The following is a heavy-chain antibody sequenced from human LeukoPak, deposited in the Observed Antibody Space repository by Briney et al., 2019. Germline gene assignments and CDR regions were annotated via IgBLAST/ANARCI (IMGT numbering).Heavy chain of an antibody. D-gene: IGHD3-9*01. V-gene: IGHV1-69*10. CDR2: IIPILGIA. Sequence: ASVKVSCKASGGTFSSYAISWVRQAPGQGLEWMGGIIPILGIANYAQKFQGRVTITADKSTSTAYMELSSLRSGDTAVYYCAREDSHYDILTGYYHPVDYWGQGTLVTVSS. CDR1: GGTFSSYA. J-gene: IGHJ4*02. CDR3: AREDSHYDILTGYYHPVDY.